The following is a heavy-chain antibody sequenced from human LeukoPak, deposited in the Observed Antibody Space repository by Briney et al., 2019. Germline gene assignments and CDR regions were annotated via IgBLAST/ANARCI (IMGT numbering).Heavy chain of an antibody. V-gene: IGHV3-53*04. D-gene: IGHD1-26*01. CDR1: GFTVSTNY. Sequence: GGSLRLACAASGFTVSTNYMSWVRQAPGKGLDWVSIIYSDGRTYYADSVKGRLTISRHSSKNTLYLQMNNLRAEDTAVYYCAKGVGSTGSYFDYWGQGTLVTVSS. CDR2: IYSDGRT. J-gene: IGHJ4*02. CDR3: AKGVGSTGSYFDY.